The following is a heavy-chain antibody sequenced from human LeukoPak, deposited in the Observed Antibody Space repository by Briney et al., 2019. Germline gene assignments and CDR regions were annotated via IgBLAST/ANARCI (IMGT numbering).Heavy chain of an antibody. CDR3: AREGSSTIYFGSRTHSGGAFDI. D-gene: IGHD3-10*01. CDR1: GSTFSNYG. J-gene: IGHJ3*02. Sequence: PGRSLRLSCAASGSTFSNYGIHWVRQAPGKGLEWVAIIWNDGSNKYYGDSVKGRFTISRDNSKNTAYLQMNSLRGEDTALYYCAREGSSTIYFGSRTHSGGAFDIWGQGTVVTVSS. V-gene: IGHV3-33*01. CDR2: IWNDGSNK.